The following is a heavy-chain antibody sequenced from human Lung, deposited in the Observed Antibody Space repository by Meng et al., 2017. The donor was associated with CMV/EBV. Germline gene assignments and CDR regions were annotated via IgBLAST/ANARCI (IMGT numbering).Heavy chain of an antibody. J-gene: IGHJ6*02. V-gene: IGHV3-53*01. D-gene: IGHD2-2*01. Sequence: PCVASCFTGSANYLSWVRQAPGKGLEWVSVINSGGWTYYADSVKGRFTISRDNSKNTVYLQLNSLIAEDTAMYYCATRRSGGSVPGWAWGMDVWXQGTTVTVSS. CDR3: ATRRSGGSVPGWAWGMDV. CDR1: CFTGSANY. CDR2: INSGGWT.